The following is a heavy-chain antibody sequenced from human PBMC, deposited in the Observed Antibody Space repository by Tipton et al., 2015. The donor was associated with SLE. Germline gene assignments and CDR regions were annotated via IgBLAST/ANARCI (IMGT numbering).Heavy chain of an antibody. CDR2: IYYSGST. D-gene: IGHD6-19*01. Sequence: TLSLTCTVSGGSISSYYWSWIRQPPGKGLDWIGYIYYSGSTNYNPSLKSRVTISVDTSKNQFSLKLSSVTAADTAVYYCAKGGPWAPYSSGWYYFDYWGQGTLVTVSS. CDR1: GGSISSYY. V-gene: IGHV4-59*01. J-gene: IGHJ4*02. CDR3: AKGGPWAPYSSGWYYFDY.